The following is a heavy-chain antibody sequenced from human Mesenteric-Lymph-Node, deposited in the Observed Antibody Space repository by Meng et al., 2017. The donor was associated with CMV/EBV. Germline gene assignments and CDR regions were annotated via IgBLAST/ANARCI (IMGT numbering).Heavy chain of an antibody. J-gene: IGHJ4*02. CDR2: IKSKTDGGTT. D-gene: IGHD4-11*01. CDR3: TAASSRDYHAFHF. CDR1: GFTFTNAW. V-gene: IGHV3-15*01. Sequence: SGFTFTNAWMSWVRQAPGKGLEWVGRIKSKTDGGTTDYAAPVKGRFTISRDDSENTLYLQMNSLETEDTALYYCTAASSRDYHAFHFWGQGTLVTVSS.